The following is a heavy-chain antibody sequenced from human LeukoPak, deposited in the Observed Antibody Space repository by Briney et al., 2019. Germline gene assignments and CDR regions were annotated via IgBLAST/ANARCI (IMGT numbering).Heavy chain of an antibody. V-gene: IGHV4-38-2*02. D-gene: IGHD6-19*01. Sequence: SETLSPTCTVSGYSISSGYYWGWIRQPPGKGLEWIGSIYHSGTTYYNPSLRSRVTISVDTSKNQFSLRLSSVTAADTAIYYCARELSGSSSGAPFNYWGQGTLVTVSS. CDR2: IYHSGTT. J-gene: IGHJ4*02. CDR3: ARELSGSSSGAPFNY. CDR1: GYSISSGYY.